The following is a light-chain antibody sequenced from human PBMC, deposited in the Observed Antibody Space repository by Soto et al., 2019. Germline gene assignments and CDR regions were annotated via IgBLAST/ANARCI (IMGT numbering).Light chain of an antibody. CDR1: SGDPGGYNY. CDR3: CSYAGSYTLV. Sequence: QSALTQPRSVSGSPGQSVTISCTGTSGDPGGYNYVSWYQQHPGKAPKLMIYDVSKRPSGVPDRFSGSKSGNTASLTISGLQAEDEADYHCCSYAGSYTLVFGGGTKLTVL. CDR2: DVS. J-gene: IGLJ2*01. V-gene: IGLV2-11*01.